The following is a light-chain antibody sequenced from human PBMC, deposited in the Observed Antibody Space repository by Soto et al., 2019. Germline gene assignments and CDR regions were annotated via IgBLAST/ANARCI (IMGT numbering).Light chain of an antibody. CDR2: GNS. J-gene: IGLJ1*01. V-gene: IGLV1-40*01. Sequence: QSVLTQPPSVSGAPGQRVTISCTGSSSNIGAGYDVHWYQQLPGTAPKLLIYGNSNRPSGVPDRFSGSKSGTSASLAITGHQADDEADYYCQSYDSSLSGSGVFGTGTKLTVL. CDR3: QSYDSSLSGSGV. CDR1: SSNIGAGYD.